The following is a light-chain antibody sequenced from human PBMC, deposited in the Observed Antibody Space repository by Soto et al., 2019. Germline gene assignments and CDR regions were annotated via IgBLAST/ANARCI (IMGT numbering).Light chain of an antibody. CDR1: QDIGNY. V-gene: IGKV1-33*01. Sequence: DIQLTQSPSSLSASVGDRVTITCQANQDIGNYLNWYQQKPGNAPNLLIYDASELHTGVPSRFSGSGSGTDFSFTISSVQPEDFATYYCQQYGDLHSFGGGTRLEMK. J-gene: IGKJ4*01. CDR2: DAS. CDR3: QQYGDLHS.